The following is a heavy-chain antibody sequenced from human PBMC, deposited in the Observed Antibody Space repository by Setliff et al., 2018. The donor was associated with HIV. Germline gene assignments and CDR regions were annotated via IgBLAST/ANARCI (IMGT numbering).Heavy chain of an antibody. D-gene: IGHD5-18*01. CDR1: GGSFSRYY. CDR3: ARPGYRFGYGGDY. CDR2: INHNGIT. J-gene: IGHJ4*02. Sequence: PSETLSLTCAVYGGSFSRYYWSWIRQPPGKGLEWIGEINHNGITNYNPSLKSRVTISVDTSKNQFSLKLRSVTAADTAVYYCARPGYRFGYGGDYWGQGTLVTVSS. V-gene: IGHV4-34*01.